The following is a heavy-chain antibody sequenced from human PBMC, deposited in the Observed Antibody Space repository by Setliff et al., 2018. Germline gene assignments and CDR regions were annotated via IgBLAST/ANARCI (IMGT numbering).Heavy chain of an antibody. CDR1: GFTFDIYS. J-gene: IGHJ4*02. V-gene: IGHV3-48*01. Sequence: GGSLRLSCAASGFTFDIYSMSWVRQAPGKGLEWISYISSHSNTIWYADSVQGRFTISRDNVKNSLYLEMNSLRAEDTAVYYCAKDNGKGHLYLLEGYFDYWGQGALVTVSS. D-gene: IGHD2-15*01. CDR3: AKDNGKGHLYLLEGYFDY. CDR2: ISSHSNTI.